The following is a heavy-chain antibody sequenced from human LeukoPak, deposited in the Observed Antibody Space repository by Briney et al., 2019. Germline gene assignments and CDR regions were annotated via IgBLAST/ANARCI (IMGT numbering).Heavy chain of an antibody. D-gene: IGHD6-6*01. CDR1: GGSIISTTYY. J-gene: IGHJ4*02. V-gene: IGHV4-39*01. Sequence: SETLSLTCTVSGGSIISTTYYWAWIRQPPGKGLEWIGSIYYSGRTYYNPSLKSRVTISVDTSKNQFSLKLNSVTAADTAVYYCASPLGAYSSSSEGADYWGQGTLVTVSS. CDR3: ASPLGAYSSSSEGADY. CDR2: IYYSGRT.